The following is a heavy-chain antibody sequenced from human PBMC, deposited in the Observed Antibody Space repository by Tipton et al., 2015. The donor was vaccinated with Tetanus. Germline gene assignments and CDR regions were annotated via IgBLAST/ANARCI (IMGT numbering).Heavy chain of an antibody. CDR3: ARHSSLKALNY. V-gene: IGHV4-39*01. CDR2: AYYSGST. CDR1: GGSISSSSYY. Sequence: LRLSCTVSGGSISSSSYYWGWIRQPPGKGLEWIGSAYYSGSTYYNPSLKSRVTISVDASKNQFSLELSSVTAADTAVYYCARHSSLKALNYWGQGTLVTASS. J-gene: IGHJ4*02. D-gene: IGHD3-9*01.